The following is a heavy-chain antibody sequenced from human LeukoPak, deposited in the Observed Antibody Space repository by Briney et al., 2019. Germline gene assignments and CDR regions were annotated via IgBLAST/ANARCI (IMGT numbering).Heavy chain of an antibody. J-gene: IGHJ4*02. CDR3: AGYGGFSK. Sequence: GGSLRLSCAASGFTFSSCWMIWVRQAPGKGLAWVSTIYNTGTTNYADSVKGRFTISRDNSKNTVYLQMNSLRAEDMAIYYCAGYGGFSKWGQGTHVTVSS. CDR2: IYNTGTT. V-gene: IGHV3-53*01. CDR1: GFTFSSCW. D-gene: IGHD4-23*01.